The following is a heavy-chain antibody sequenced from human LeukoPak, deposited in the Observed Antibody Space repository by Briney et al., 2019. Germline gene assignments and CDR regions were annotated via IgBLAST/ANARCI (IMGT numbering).Heavy chain of an antibody. Sequence: ASVKVSCKASGYTFTSYGISWVRQAPGQGLEWMGWISAYNGNTNYAQKLQGRVTMTTDTSTSTAYMELRSLRSDDTAMYYCARPFNRGGLTAEYFQHWGQGTLVTVSS. V-gene: IGHV1-18*01. CDR3: ARPFNRGGLTAEYFQH. CDR2: ISAYNGNT. CDR1: GYTFTSYG. D-gene: IGHD1-14*01. J-gene: IGHJ1*01.